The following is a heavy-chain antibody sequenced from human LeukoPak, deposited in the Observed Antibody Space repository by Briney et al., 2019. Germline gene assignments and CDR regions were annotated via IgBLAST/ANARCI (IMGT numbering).Heavy chain of an antibody. CDR1: GFTFSTYW. CDR3: ARGVRTSSGYDSGI. Sequence: GGSLRLSCAASGFTFSTYWMHWIRQAPGKGLVCVSRINSDGSSTSYADSVKGRFTISRDNAKNTLYLQMNSLRAEDTAVYYCARGVRTSSGYDSGIWGQGTMVTVSS. J-gene: IGHJ3*02. D-gene: IGHD5-12*01. CDR2: INSDGSST. V-gene: IGHV3-74*01.